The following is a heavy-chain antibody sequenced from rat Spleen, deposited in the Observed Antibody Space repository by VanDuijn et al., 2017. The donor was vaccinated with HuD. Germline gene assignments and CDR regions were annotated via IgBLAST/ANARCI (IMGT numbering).Heavy chain of an antibody. J-gene: IGHJ2*01. CDR3: VRDPGDCDY. Sequence: EVQLVESGGGLVQPGRSLKLSCVASGFTFNNYWLNCIRQAPGKGLEWVATISGSSTYSYYGDTVKGRFTISRENAKNTLYLQMHSLRSEDTALYYCVRDPGDCDYWGQGVMVTVSS. CDR2: ISGSSTYS. D-gene: IGHD1-6*01. CDR1: GFTFNNYW. V-gene: IGHV5-34*01.